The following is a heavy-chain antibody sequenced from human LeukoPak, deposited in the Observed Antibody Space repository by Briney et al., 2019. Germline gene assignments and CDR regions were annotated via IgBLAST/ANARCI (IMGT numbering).Heavy chain of an antibody. D-gene: IGHD3-9*01. J-gene: IGHJ6*03. CDR3: AKDGGEYYDILTGYYPRLYYMDV. Sequence: GGSLRLSCAASGFTFSTYAMNWVRQAPGKGLEWVSVISGSGSNTYYADSVKGRFTISRDNSKNTLYLQMNSLRAEDTAVYYCAKDGGEYYDILTGYYPRLYYMDVWGKGTTVTISS. V-gene: IGHV3-23*01. CDR2: ISGSGSNT. CDR1: GFTFSTYA.